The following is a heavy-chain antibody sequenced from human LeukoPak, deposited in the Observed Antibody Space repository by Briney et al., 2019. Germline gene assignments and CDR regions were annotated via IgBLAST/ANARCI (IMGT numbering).Heavy chain of an antibody. CDR3: ARAAYSGSYHSDY. Sequence: PSETLSLTCTVSGGSVNSGSYYWNWIRQPPGKGLEWIGYTYYSGSTNYNPSLKSRVTISVDTSKNQFSLKLSSVTAADTAVYYCARAAYSGSYHSDYWGQGTLVTVSS. CDR2: TYYSGST. D-gene: IGHD1-26*01. J-gene: IGHJ4*02. CDR1: GGSVNSGSYY. V-gene: IGHV4-61*01.